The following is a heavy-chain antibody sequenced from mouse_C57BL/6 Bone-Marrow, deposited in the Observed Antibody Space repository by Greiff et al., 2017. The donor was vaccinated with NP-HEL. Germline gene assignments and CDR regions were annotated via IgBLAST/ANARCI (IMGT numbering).Heavy chain of an antibody. D-gene: IGHD1-1*01. J-gene: IGHJ2*01. CDR2: INPSSGYT. CDR3: ARPHLYDYGEGDFGC. V-gene: IGHV1-4*01. CDR1: GYTFTSYT. Sequence: QVQLQQSGAELVRPGASVKMSCKASGYTFTSYTMHWVNQRPGQGLEWIGNINPSSGYTKYNQKLKDKATFTADKSSSTAYMQLSSLTSEDSAVYYCARPHLYDYGEGDFGCWGHSTTLTVS.